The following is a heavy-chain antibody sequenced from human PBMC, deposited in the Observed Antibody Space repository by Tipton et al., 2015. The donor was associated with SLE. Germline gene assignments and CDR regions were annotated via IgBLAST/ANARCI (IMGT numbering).Heavy chain of an antibody. CDR3: ARGGYYYGSGSPDVFDI. CDR2: ISSSSSYI. V-gene: IGHV3-21*03. CDR1: GFTFSSYS. Sequence: SLRLSCAASGFTFSSYSMNWVRQAPGKGLEWVPSISSSSSYIYYADSVKGRFTISRDNAKNSLYLQMNSLRAEDTAVYYCARGGYYYGSGSPDVFDIWGQGTMVTVSS. J-gene: IGHJ3*02. D-gene: IGHD3-10*01.